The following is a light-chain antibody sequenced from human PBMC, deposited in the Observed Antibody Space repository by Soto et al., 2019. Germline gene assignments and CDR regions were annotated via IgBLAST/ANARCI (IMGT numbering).Light chain of an antibody. Sequence: EIVLTQSPAALSLSPGERATLSCRASQSVYTYLAWYQHRPGQAPRLLIYGASSRATGIPDRFSGSGSGTDFTLTISRLEPEDFAVYYCQQYGSSGTLGQGTKVDI. J-gene: IGKJ1*01. CDR2: GAS. CDR3: QQYGSSGT. V-gene: IGKV3-20*01. CDR1: QSVYTY.